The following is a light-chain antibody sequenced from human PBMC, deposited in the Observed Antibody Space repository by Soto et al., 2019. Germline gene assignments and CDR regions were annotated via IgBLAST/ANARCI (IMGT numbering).Light chain of an antibody. CDR1: QSVNSIY. J-gene: IGKJ1*01. CDR2: GAS. Sequence: EIVLTQSPGTLSLSPGERDTLSCRASQSVNSIYLAWYQQKPGQAPRLLIYGASSRATGIPDRFSGSWSGKDFTLTISRLEPEDFAVYYCQQYGSSFRTFGQGTKVDSK. CDR3: QQYGSSFRT. V-gene: IGKV3-20*01.